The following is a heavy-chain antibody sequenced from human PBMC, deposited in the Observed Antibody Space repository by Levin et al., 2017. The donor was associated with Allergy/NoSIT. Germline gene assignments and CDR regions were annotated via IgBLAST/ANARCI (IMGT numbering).Heavy chain of an antibody. CDR3: ARVGDRAYSYGDDFDY. CDR2: ISRMSSPI. J-gene: IGHJ4*02. CDR1: GFTFSSYS. Sequence: GGSLRLSCAASGFTFSSYSMNWVRQAPGKGLGWVSYISRMSSPIYYADSVKGRFTISRDNATNSLYLQMNSLRAEDTAVYYCARVGDRAYSYGDDFDYWGQGTLVTVSS. D-gene: IGHD5-18*01. V-gene: IGHV3-48*01.